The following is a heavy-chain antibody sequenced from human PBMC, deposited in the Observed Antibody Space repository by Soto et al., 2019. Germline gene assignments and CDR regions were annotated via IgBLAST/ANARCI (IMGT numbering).Heavy chain of an antibody. CDR3: AGTSGTFYTPIDY. D-gene: IGHD2-2*02. CDR1: GGSISSYY. J-gene: IGHJ4*02. V-gene: IGHV4-59*08. CDR2: IYYSGST. Sequence: SETLSLTCTVSGGSISSYYWSWIRQPPGKGLEWIGYIYYSGSTNYNPSLKSRVTISVDTSKNQFSLKLSLKLSSVTAADTAVYYCAGTSGTFYTPIDYWGKGTLVTVSS.